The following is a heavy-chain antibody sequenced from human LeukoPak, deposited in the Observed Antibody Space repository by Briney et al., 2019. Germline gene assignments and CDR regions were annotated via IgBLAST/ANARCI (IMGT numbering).Heavy chain of an antibody. J-gene: IGHJ4*02. V-gene: IGHV4-4*07. CDR1: GGSISSYY. D-gene: IGHD2-15*01. CDR2: IYTSGST. CDR3: GRGAKYCSGGSCYTYYFDY. Sequence: SETPSLTCTVSGGSISSYYWSWIRQPAGRGLEWIGRIYTSGSTDYNPSLKSRVTMSVDTSKNQFSLKLTSVTAADTAVYYCGRGAKYCSGGSCYTYYFDYWGQGTLVTVSS.